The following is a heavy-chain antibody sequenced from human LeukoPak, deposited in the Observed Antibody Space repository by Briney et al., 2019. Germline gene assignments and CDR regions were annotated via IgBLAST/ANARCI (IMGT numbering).Heavy chain of an antibody. CDR1: GGTFSSYA. J-gene: IGHJ6*02. CDR3: ARDQGVTDPPPYGLDV. Sequence: SVKVSCKASGGTFSSYAISWVRQAPGQGLEWMGGIIPIFGTANYAQKFQGRVTITADKSRSTAYMELSSLSSEDTAVYYCARDQGVTDPPPYGLDVWGQGTTVTVSS. CDR2: IIPIFGTA. D-gene: IGHD3-10*01. V-gene: IGHV1-69*06.